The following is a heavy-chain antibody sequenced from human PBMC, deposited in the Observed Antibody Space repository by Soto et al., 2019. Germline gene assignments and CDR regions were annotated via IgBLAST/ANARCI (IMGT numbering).Heavy chain of an antibody. CDR2: IWYDGSNK. CDR3: ARDNGKAAAFFDY. CDR1: GCTFSSYG. Sequence: HPGXSLILSCAASGCTFSSYGMHCVRQAPVKGLEWVAVIWYDGSNKYYADSVKGRFTISRDNSKNTLYLQMNSLRAEDTAVYYCARDNGKAAAFFDYWGQGTLVTVSS. D-gene: IGHD6-13*01. V-gene: IGHV3-33*01. J-gene: IGHJ4*02.